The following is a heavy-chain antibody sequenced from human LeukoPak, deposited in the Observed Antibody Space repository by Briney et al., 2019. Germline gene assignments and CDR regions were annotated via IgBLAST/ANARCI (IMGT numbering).Heavy chain of an antibody. CDR3: ARARSYRHQLNALSYWFDP. Sequence: ASVRVSCKSSGYTFTDYDINWVRQATGQGVEWMGWMNPDSGNTGYAQKFQGRVTMTRNTSINTAYMELNSLRSEDTAVYYCARARSYRHQLNALSYWFDPWGQGTLVTVSS. D-gene: IGHD5-24*01. CDR1: GYTFTDYD. V-gene: IGHV1-8*02. CDR2: MNPDSGNT. J-gene: IGHJ5*02.